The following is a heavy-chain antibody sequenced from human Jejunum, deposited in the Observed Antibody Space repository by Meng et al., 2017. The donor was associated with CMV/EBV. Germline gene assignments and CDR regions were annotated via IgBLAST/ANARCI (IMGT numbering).Heavy chain of an antibody. CDR3: ATSSSGFDFWTDN. D-gene: IGHD5-12*01. CDR1: GYTFTGYY. J-gene: IGHJ4*02. Sequence: SGYTFTGYYMHWVRQAPGQGPEWMGWLNPNSGDTTYAQQFQGRVTMTRDTSISTAYMELSSLRSDDTAVYYCATSSSGFDFWTDNWGQGTLGTVSS. V-gene: IGHV1-2*02. CDR2: LNPNSGDT.